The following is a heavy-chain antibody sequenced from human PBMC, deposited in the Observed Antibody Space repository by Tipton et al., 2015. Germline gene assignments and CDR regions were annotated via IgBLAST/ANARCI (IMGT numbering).Heavy chain of an antibody. J-gene: IGHJ3*02. CDR3: ARDHIWAFDI. CDR2: ILTTSDTI. CDR1: GFTFSSYT. Sequence: SLRLSCVASGFTFSSYTMNWVRQAPGKGLEWVSYILTTSDTIHYADSVKGRFTISRDNGKNSLYLQMSSLRDEDTAVYYCARDHIWAFDIWGQGTMVTVSS. V-gene: IGHV3-48*02. D-gene: IGHD2-21*01.